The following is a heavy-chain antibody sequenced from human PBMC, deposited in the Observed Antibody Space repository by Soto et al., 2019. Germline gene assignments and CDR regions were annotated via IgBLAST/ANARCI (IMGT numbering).Heavy chain of an antibody. CDR2: ISASGDYT. Sequence: QVQLVESGGGWVKPGESLRLSCIGSGFTLSDNWMTWIRQAPGKGLEWVSYISASGDYTIYADSLKGRFTISRDNARNSLWLQINSLKAEDTAVYYCARSSGWRQVGVYKSGLDVWGQGTTVIVSS. J-gene: IGHJ6*02. CDR3: ARSSGWRQVGVYKSGLDV. V-gene: IGHV3-11*06. D-gene: IGHD1-1*01. CDR1: GFTLSDNW.